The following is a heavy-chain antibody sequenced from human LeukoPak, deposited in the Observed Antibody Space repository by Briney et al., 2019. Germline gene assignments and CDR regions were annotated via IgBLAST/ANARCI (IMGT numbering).Heavy chain of an antibody. CDR1: GGSISSSNW. CDR3: ARDDTHYGSSGSFYDAFDV. J-gene: IGHJ3*01. CDR2: IYHSGST. D-gene: IGHD3-22*01. Sequence: SGTLSLTCAVSGGSISSSNWWSWIRQPPGKGLEWIGEIYHSGSTNYNSSLKSRVTISVDKSKNQFSLKLSSVTAADTAVYYCARDDTHYGSSGSFYDAFDVWGQGTMVTVSS. V-gene: IGHV4-4*02.